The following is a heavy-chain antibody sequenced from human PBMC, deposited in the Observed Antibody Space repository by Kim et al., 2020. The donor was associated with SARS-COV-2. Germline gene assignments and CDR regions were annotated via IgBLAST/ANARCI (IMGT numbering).Heavy chain of an antibody. CDR1: GYTFTNYA. J-gene: IGHJ4*02. D-gene: IGHD3-16*02. Sequence: ASVKVSCKASGYTFTNYAISWVRQAPGQGLEWMGWINTDTGNPTYGQAFTGRFVFSLDTSVSTAYLQISSLKAEDTALYYCARVIWGSYRYTDSWGQGTLVTVSS. CDR2: INTDTGNP. CDR3: ARVIWGSYRYTDS. V-gene: IGHV7-4-1*02.